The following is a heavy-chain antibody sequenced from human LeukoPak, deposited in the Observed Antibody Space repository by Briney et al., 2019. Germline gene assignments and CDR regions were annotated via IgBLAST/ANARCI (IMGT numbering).Heavy chain of an antibody. CDR3: ARGPSGYHNT. CDR2: ISSSSSTI. V-gene: IGHV3-48*01. D-gene: IGHD5-12*01. CDR1: GFTFSSYS. J-gene: IGHJ4*02. Sequence: GGSLRLSRAASGFTFSSYSMNWVRQAPGKGLEWVSYISSSSSTIYYADSVKGRFTISRDNAKNSLYLQMNSLRAEDTAVYYCARGPSGYHNTGGQGTLVTVSS.